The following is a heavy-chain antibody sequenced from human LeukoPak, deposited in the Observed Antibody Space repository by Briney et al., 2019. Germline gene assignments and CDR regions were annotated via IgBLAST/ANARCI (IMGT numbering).Heavy chain of an antibody. V-gene: IGHV3-20*04. D-gene: IGHD2-2*01. J-gene: IGHJ5*02. Sequence: GGSLRLSCAAPGFTFDDYGMSWVRPAPRKGLEWVTGINWNGGSTGYADSVKGRFTISRDNAKNSLYLQMNSLRAEATALYYCASDRAPAATNWFDPWGQGTLVTVSS. CDR1: GFTFDDYG. CDR3: ASDRAPAATNWFDP. CDR2: INWNGGST.